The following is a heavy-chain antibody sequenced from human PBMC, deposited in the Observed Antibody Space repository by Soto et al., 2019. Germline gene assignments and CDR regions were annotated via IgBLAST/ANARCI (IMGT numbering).Heavy chain of an antibody. CDR2: ISAYNGNT. CDR3: AKDLVTYPTYYMDV. CDR1: GYTFTSYG. J-gene: IGHJ6*03. Sequence: ASVKVSCKASGYTFTSYGISWVRQAPGQGLEWMGWISAYNGNTNYAQKLQGRVTMTTDTSTSTAYMELRSLRSDVTAVYYCAKDLVTYPTYYMDVWGKGTTVTVSS. D-gene: IGHD3-16*01. V-gene: IGHV1-18*01.